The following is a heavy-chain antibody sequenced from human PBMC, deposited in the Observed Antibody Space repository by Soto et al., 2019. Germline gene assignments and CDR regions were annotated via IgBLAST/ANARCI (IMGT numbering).Heavy chain of an antibody. J-gene: IGHJ4*02. CDR2: MNPNSGNT. D-gene: IGHD3-22*01. V-gene: IGHV1-8*01. Sequence: ASVKFSCKASGYTFTSYDINWVRQATGQGLEWMGWMNPNSGNTGYAQKFQGRVTMTRNTSISTAYMELSSLRSEDTAVYYCARGLRYYYDSSGYPIPSSWGQGTLGTVSS. CDR3: ARGLRYYYDSSGYPIPSS. CDR1: GYTFTSYD.